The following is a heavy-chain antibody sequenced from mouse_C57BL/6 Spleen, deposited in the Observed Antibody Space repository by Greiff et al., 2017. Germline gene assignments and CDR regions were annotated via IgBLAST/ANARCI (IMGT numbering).Heavy chain of an antibody. CDR2: ILPGGGST. D-gene: IGHD1-1*01. CDR1: GYTFTGYW. V-gene: IGHV1-9*01. Sequence: QVQLQQSGAELMKPGASVKLSCKASGYTFTGYWIEWVKQRPGHGLEWIGEILPGGGSTDYNEKFKGKATFTADTSSNTAYMQLSSLTTKDSAIDYYASRIRYGYYALDYWGQGTTVTVSS. J-gene: IGHJ4*01. CDR3: ASRIRYGYYALDY.